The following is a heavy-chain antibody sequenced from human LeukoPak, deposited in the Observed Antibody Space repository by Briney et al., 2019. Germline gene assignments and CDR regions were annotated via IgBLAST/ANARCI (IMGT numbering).Heavy chain of an antibody. D-gene: IGHD1-26*01. CDR1: GGTFSSYA. Sequence: GSSVKVSCKASGGTFSSYAISWVRQAPGQGLEWMGGIIPIFATTNYAQKFQGRVTAYMELSSLRSEDTAVYYCAKEGGGNTHYFDYWGQGTLVTVSS. CDR3: AKEGGGNTHYFDY. V-gene: IGHV1-69*01. CDR2: IIPIFATT. J-gene: IGHJ4*02.